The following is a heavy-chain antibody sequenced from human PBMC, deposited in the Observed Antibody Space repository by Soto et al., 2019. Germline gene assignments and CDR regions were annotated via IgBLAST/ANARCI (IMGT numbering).Heavy chain of an antibody. CDR2: TYYRSKWYN. V-gene: IGHV6-1*01. CDR3: ARGQAGWLQFWGFDH. D-gene: IGHD3-16*01. Sequence: PSQTLSLPCAISGDSVSSNSAAWNWIRQSPSRGLEWLGRTYYRSKWYNDYAVSVKSRITINPDTSKNQFSLQLNSVTAADTAVYYCARGQAGWLQFWGFDHWGQGTLVTVSS. CDR1: GDSVSSNSAA. J-gene: IGHJ4*02.